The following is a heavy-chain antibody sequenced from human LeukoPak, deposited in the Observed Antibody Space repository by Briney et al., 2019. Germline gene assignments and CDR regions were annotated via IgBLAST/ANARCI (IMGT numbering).Heavy chain of an antibody. Sequence: KTSETLSLTCAVYIDSFTNYYWNWIRQTPGKGLEWIGEVNDSGGTNINPSLRSRVILSVDTSKNQFSLKLISVTAADTAVYYCARGQGATVPQVGKNWLDPWGQGTRVIVSS. J-gene: IGHJ5*02. D-gene: IGHD1-26*01. CDR2: VNDSGGT. CDR1: IDSFTNYY. V-gene: IGHV4-34*01. CDR3: ARGQGATVPQVGKNWLDP.